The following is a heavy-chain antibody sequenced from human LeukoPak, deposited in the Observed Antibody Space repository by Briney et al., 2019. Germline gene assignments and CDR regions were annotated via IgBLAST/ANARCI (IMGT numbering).Heavy chain of an antibody. V-gene: IGHV4-31*03. Sequence: PSETLSLICTVSGGSISSGGYYWSWIRQHPGKGLEWIGYIYYSGSTYYNPSLKSRVTISVDTSKNQFSLKLSSVTAADTAVYYCARDSGVVVPYGMDVWGQGTTVTVSS. D-gene: IGHD2-2*01. CDR3: ARDSGVVVPYGMDV. CDR2: IYYSGST. J-gene: IGHJ6*02. CDR1: GGSISSGGYY.